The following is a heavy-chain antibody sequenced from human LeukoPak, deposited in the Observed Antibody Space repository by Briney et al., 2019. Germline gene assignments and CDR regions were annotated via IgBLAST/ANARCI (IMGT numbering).Heavy chain of an antibody. V-gene: IGHV3-23*01. CDR3: AKGGSSGWSGSRFDY. CDR2: ISYSGGGT. Sequence: GGSLRLSCAASGFMFSSYAMSWVRQAPGEGLEWVSGISYSGGGTYYADSVKGRFTISRDNSKNTLSLQMNSLRAEDTAVYYCAKGGSSGWSGSRFDYWGQGTLVTVSS. D-gene: IGHD6-19*01. J-gene: IGHJ4*02. CDR1: GFMFSSYA.